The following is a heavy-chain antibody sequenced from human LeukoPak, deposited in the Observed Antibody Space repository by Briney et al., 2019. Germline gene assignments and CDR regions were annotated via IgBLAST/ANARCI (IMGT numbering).Heavy chain of an antibody. Sequence: SETLSLTCAVYGGSFSGYYWSWIRQPPGKGLEWIGEINHSGSTNYNPSLKSRVTMSVDTSKNQFSLKLSSVTAADTAVYYCARGGGLLWFGALWYDPWGQGTLVTVSS. CDR3: ARGGGLLWFGALWYDP. V-gene: IGHV4-34*01. CDR1: GGSFSGYY. J-gene: IGHJ5*02. D-gene: IGHD3-10*01. CDR2: INHSGST.